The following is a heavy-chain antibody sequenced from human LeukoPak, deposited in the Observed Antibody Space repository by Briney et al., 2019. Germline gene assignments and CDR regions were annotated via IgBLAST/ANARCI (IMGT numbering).Heavy chain of an antibody. D-gene: IGHD6-13*01. V-gene: IGHV3-30*18. CDR3: AKVRSSSWYYFDY. CDR1: GFTFSSYG. J-gene: IGHJ4*02. CDR2: ISYDGSNK. Sequence: RGSLRLSCAASGFTFSSYGMHWVRQAPGKGLEWVAVISYDGSNKYYADSVKGRFTISRDNSKNTLYLQMNSLRAEDTAVYYCAKVRSSSWYYFDYWGQGTLITVPS.